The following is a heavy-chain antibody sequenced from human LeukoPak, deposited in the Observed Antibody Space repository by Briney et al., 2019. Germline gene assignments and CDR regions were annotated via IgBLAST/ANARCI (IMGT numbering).Heavy chain of an antibody. CDR3: TGEYYYDSSGYQPLDY. V-gene: IGHV3-66*02. J-gene: IGHJ4*02. Sequence: GGSLRLSCEASGFTVSSNYMSWVRQAPAKGLEWVAGIYSGRSTYYEDSVKGRFTISRDNSKNTLYLQMNSLRAEDTAVYYCTGEYYYDSSGYQPLDYWGQGTLVTVSS. CDR1: GFTVSSNY. CDR2: IYSGRST. D-gene: IGHD3-22*01.